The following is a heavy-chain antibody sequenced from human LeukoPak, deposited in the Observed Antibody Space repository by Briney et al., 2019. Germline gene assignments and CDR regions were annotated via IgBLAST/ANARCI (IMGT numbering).Heavy chain of an antibody. V-gene: IGHV1-8*01. D-gene: IGHD6-13*01. CDR3: ARGGYSSSWYGPRGMDV. J-gene: IGHJ6*02. CDR2: MNPNSGNT. Sequence: EASVKVSCKASGYTFTSYDINWVRQATGQGLEWMGWMNPNSGNTGYAQKFQGRVTMTRNTSISTAYMELSSLGSEDTAVYYCARGGYSSSWYGPRGMDVWGQGTTVTVSS. CDR1: GYTFTSYD.